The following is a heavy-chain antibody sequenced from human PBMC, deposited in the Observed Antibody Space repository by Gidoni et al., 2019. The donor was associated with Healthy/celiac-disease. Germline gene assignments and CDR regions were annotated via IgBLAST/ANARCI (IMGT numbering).Heavy chain of an antibody. Sequence: QVQLQQWGAGLLKPSETLSLTCAVYGGSFSGYYWSWLRQPPGKGREWIGEINHSGSTNYNPSLKSRVTIPVDTSKNQFSLKLSSVTAADTAVYYCARERGVYDYYGMDVGGQGTTVTVSS. CDR2: INHSGST. V-gene: IGHV4-34*01. D-gene: IGHD2-8*01. CDR3: ARERGVYDYYGMDV. J-gene: IGHJ6*02. CDR1: GGSFSGYY.